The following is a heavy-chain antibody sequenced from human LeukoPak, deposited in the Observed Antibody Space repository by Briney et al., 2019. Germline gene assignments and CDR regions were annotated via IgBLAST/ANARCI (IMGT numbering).Heavy chain of an antibody. J-gene: IGHJ4*02. CDR2: ITGGGDTT. CDR3: AKDGYGTVCD. V-gene: IGHV3-23*01. D-gene: IGHD5-18*01. Sequence: PGGSLRLSCAASGFTFSSYAMTWVRQAPGKGLEWVSSITGGGDTTYYADSVRGRFTISRDNSKNTLSLQMNSLRAEDTAVYYCAKDGYGTVCDWGQGTLVTVSS. CDR1: GFTFSSYA.